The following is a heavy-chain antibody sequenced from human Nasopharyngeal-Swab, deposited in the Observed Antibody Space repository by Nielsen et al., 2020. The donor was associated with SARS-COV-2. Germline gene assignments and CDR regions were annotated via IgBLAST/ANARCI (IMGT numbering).Heavy chain of an antibody. CDR2: INSDGSYT. Sequence: GGSLRLSCAASGFTFSSYGMHWVRQAPGKGLVWVSRINSDGSYTSYADSVKGRFTISRDNAKNTLYLQMNSLRAEDTAVYYCARAHNSWPAFFDYWGQGTLVTVSS. CDR3: ARAHNSWPAFFDY. J-gene: IGHJ4*02. V-gene: IGHV3-74*01. D-gene: IGHD6-13*01. CDR1: GFTFSSYG.